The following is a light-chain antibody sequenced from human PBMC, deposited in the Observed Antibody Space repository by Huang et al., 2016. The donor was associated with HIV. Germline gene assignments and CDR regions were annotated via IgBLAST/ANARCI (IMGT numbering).Light chain of an antibody. CDR3: RQYNNWPTE. CDR2: GAS. J-gene: IGKJ1*01. Sequence: EIVMTQSPATLSVSPGERATLSCRASQSVSSNLAWYQQKPGQAPRLLIYGASTRATGIPARFSGSGSGTEFTLTISSLQSEDFAVYYCRQYNNWPTEFGQGTKVEIK. CDR1: QSVSSN. V-gene: IGKV3-15*01.